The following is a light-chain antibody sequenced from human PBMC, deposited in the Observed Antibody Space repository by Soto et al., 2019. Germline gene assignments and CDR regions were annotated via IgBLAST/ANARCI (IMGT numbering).Light chain of an antibody. CDR1: SSNIGSNT. Sequence: QSVLTQPPSESGTPGQRVTISCSGSSSNIGSNTVTWYQQLPGTAHKLLIYTSNQRPSGVPDRFSGSKSGTSASLAISGLQSEDEADYYCAAWDDSLNGYVFGAGTKLTVL. V-gene: IGLV1-44*01. CDR3: AAWDDSLNGYV. J-gene: IGLJ1*01. CDR2: TSN.